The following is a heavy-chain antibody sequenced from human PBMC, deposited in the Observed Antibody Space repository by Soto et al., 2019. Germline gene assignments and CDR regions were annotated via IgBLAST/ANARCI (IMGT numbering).Heavy chain of an antibody. Sequence: SVKVSCKASGGTFSSYAISWVRQAPGQGLEWMGGIIPIFGTANYAQKFQGRVTITADESTSTAYMELSSLRSEDTAVYHCARDWGYYDSSGSYPYGMDVWGQGTTVTVSS. CDR3: ARDWGYYDSSGSYPYGMDV. J-gene: IGHJ6*02. CDR1: GGTFSSYA. V-gene: IGHV1-69*13. CDR2: IIPIFGTA. D-gene: IGHD3-22*01.